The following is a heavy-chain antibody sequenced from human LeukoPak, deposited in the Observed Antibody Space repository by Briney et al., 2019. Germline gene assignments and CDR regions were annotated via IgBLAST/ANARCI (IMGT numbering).Heavy chain of an antibody. Sequence: PGGSLRLSCAASGFTFSSYSMNWVRQAPGKGLEWVSSISSSSSYIYYADSVKGRFTISRDNAKNSLYLQMYSLRAEDTAVYYCARGPQLSSSPNFDYWGQGTLATVSS. CDR2: ISSSSSYI. J-gene: IGHJ4*02. CDR1: GFTFSSYS. V-gene: IGHV3-21*01. D-gene: IGHD6-6*01. CDR3: ARGPQLSSSPNFDY.